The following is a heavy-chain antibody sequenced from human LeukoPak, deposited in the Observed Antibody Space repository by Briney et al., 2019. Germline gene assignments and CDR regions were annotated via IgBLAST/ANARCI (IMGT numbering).Heavy chain of an antibody. J-gene: IGHJ4*02. CDR2: ISAYNGNT. CDR1: GYTFTSYG. CDR3: ARVRYDYVWGCYFAFDY. V-gene: IGHV1-18*01. D-gene: IGHD3-16*01. Sequence: GASVKVSCKASGYTFTSYGISWVRQPPGQGLEWMGWISAYNGNTNYAQKLQGRVTMTTDTSTSTAYMELRSLISDDTAVYYFARVRYDYVWGCYFAFDYWGQGTLVTVSS.